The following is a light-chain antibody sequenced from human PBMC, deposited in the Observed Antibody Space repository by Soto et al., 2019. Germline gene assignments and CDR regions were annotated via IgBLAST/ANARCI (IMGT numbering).Light chain of an antibody. CDR2: DAS. CDR3: QQYNAYYS. Sequence: DIQMTQSPSTLSGSVGDRVTITCRASQDIRNDLAWYQQRPGQAPVLLIYDASTLQGGVPSRFSGTGSGTEFTLTISSLQPEDFATYYCQQYNAYYSFGQGTKVDNK. CDR1: QDIRND. V-gene: IGKV1-5*01. J-gene: IGKJ2*03.